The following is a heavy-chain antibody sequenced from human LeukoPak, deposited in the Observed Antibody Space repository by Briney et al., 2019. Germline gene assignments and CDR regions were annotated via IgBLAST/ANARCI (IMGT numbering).Heavy chain of an antibody. J-gene: IGHJ4*02. CDR2: ISGSGGST. V-gene: IGHV3-23*01. D-gene: IGHD3-16*02. Sequence: GGSLRLSCAASGFTFSSYAVSWVRQAPGNGLEWVSAISGSGGSTYYADSVKGRFTISRDNSKNTLYLQMNSLRAEDTAVYYCAKGVHVWGSYPNDYWGQGTLVTVSS. CDR1: GFTFSSYA. CDR3: AKGVHVWGSYPNDY.